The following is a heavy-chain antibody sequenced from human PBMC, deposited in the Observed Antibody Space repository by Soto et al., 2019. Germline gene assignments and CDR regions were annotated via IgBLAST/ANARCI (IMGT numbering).Heavy chain of an antibody. CDR1: GFRLRDYA. J-gene: IGHJ6*02. CDR2: ISWKSASI. Sequence: GGSLTLSSAASGFRLRDYAMHYLRHAPGKGLEWVSGISWKSASIGYADSVKGRFIISRDNAKNSLYLQLNSLRAEDTALYYCAKSTGGTANGLDVWGQGTTVTVSS. CDR3: AKSTGGTANGLDV. V-gene: IGHV3-9*01. D-gene: IGHD2-8*02.